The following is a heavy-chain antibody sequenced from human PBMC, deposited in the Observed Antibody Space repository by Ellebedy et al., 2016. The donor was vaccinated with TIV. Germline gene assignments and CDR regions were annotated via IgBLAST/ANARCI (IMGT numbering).Heavy chain of an antibody. Sequence: SETLSLTCAVYGGSFSGYYWSWIRQPPGKGLEWIGEINHSGSTNYNPSLKSRVTISVDTSKNQFSLKLSSVTAADTAVYYCARRIVAATTTTIYHWYFDLWGRGTLVTVSS. CDR1: GGSFSGYY. J-gene: IGHJ2*01. CDR2: INHSGST. D-gene: IGHD2-15*01. V-gene: IGHV4-34*01. CDR3: ARRIVAATTTTIYHWYFDL.